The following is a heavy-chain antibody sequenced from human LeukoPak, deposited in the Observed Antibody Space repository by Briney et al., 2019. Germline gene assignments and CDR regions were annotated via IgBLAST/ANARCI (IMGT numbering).Heavy chain of an antibody. V-gene: IGHV3-21*01. CDR3: ARDEYSYGYYYYYMDV. CDR2: ISSTSSYI. D-gene: IGHD5-18*01. CDR1: GLTFSSYR. Sequence: GGSLRLSCAASGLTFSSYRMNWVRQAPGKGLEWVSSISSTSSYIYYADSVKGRFIISRDNAKNSLFLQMNSLRAEDTAVYYCARDEYSYGYYYYYMDVWGKGTTVTVSS. J-gene: IGHJ6*03.